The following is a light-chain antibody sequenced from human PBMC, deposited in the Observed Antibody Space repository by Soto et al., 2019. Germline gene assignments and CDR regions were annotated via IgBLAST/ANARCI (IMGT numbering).Light chain of an antibody. J-gene: IGKJ1*01. CDR2: GAS. CDR1: QSVSSSF. Sequence: EIVLAQSPGTLSLSPGESATLSCRASQSVSSSFLAWYQQKAGQAPRLLIYGASRRATGIPDRFSGSGSGTDFTLTISRLEPEDFAVYYCQQYVSSPWAFGQGTKEEI. V-gene: IGKV3-20*01. CDR3: QQYVSSPWA.